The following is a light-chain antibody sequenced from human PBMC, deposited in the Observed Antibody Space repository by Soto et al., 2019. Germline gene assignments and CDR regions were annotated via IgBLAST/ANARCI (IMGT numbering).Light chain of an antibody. V-gene: IGKV3-11*01. CDR1: QSVSNY. CDR2: DAS. Sequence: EIVLTQSPATLSLSPGERPTLSCRASQSVSNYLAWYQQKPGQAPRLLIYDASNRASGIPARFSGSGSGTDFTLTISSRDPEDFAVYYCQQRSNWPPVTFGGGTKVEIK. J-gene: IGKJ4*01. CDR3: QQRSNWPPVT.